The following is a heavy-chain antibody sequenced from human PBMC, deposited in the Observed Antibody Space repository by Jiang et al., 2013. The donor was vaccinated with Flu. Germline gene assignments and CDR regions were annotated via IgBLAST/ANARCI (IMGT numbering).Heavy chain of an antibody. CDR3: ARGFSIAVAGGPLGY. CDR1: GYTFTSYA. J-gene: IGHJ4*02. V-gene: IGHV1-3*01. CDR2: INAGNGNT. Sequence: GAEVKKPGASVKVSCKASGYTFTSYAMHWVRQAPGQRLEWMGWINAGNGNTKYSQKFQGRVTITRDTSASTAYMELSSLRSEDTAVYYCARGFSIAVAGGPLGYWGQGTLVTVSS. D-gene: IGHD6-19*01.